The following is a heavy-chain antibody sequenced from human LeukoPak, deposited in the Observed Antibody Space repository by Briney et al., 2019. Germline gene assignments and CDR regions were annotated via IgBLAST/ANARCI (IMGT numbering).Heavy chain of an antibody. CDR3: ARAQNYGYGSGSYLQYYFDY. CDR1: GFTFSSYS. D-gene: IGHD3-10*01. V-gene: IGHV3-21*01. Sequence: GGSLRLSCAASGFTFSSYSMNWVRQAPGKGLEGVSSISSSSSYIYYADSVKGRFTISRDNAKNSLYLQMNSLRAEDTAVYYCARAQNYGYGSGSYLQYYFDYWGRGTLVTVSS. CDR2: ISSSSSYI. J-gene: IGHJ4*02.